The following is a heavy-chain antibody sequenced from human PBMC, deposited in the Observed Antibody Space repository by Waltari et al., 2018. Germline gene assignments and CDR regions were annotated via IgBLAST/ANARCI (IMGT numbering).Heavy chain of an antibody. J-gene: IGHJ4*02. CDR2: IYYSGST. Sequence: QLQLQESGPGLVTPSETLSLTCTVSGGSISSSSYYWGWIRQPPGKGLEWIGSIYYSGSTYYNPSLKSRVTISVDTSKNQFSLKLSSVTAADTAVYYCARIGGRGLDYWGQGTLVTVSS. CDR1: GGSISSSSYY. CDR3: ARIGGRGLDY. V-gene: IGHV4-39*01.